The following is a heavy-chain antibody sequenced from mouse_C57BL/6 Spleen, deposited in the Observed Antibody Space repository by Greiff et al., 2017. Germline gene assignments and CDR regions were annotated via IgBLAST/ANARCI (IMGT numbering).Heavy chain of an antibody. D-gene: IGHD4-1*01. CDR3: TRGRLGRFDY. Sequence: QVQLQQSGAELVRPGASVTLSCKASGYTFTDYEMHWVKQTPVHGLEWIGAIDPETGGTAYNQKFKGKAILTADKSSSTAYMKLRSLTSEDSAVYYRTRGRLGRFDYWGQGTTLTVSS. CDR2: IDPETGGT. J-gene: IGHJ2*01. V-gene: IGHV1-15*01. CDR1: GYTFTDYE.